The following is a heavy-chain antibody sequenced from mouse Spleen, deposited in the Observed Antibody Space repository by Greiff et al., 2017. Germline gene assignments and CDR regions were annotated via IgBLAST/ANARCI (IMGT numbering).Heavy chain of an antibody. Sequence: VQLQQPGAELVKPGASVKMSCKASGYTFTSYWITWVKQRPGQGLEWIGDIYPGSGSTNYNEKFKGKATLTVDTSSSTAYMELHSLTSEDSAVYFCARFYDGFDYWGQGTTLTVSS. CDR1: GYTFTSYW. J-gene: IGHJ2*01. CDR2: IYPGSGST. D-gene: IGHD2-1*01. V-gene: IGHV1-55*01. CDR3: ARFYDGFDY.